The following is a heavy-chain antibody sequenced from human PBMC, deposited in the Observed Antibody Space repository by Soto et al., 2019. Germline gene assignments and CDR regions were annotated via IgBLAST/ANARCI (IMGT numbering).Heavy chain of an antibody. CDR2: INPNSGGT. J-gene: IGHJ4*02. CDR3: ARNNIAYDFWSGYTY. V-gene: IGHV1-2*02. CDR1: GYTFTGYY. Sequence: ASVKVSCKASGYTFTGYYMHWVRQAPGQGLEWMGWINPNSGGTNYAQKFQGRVTMTRDTSISTAYMELSRLRSDDTAVYYCARNNIAYDFWSGYTYWGQGTLVTVSS. D-gene: IGHD3-3*01.